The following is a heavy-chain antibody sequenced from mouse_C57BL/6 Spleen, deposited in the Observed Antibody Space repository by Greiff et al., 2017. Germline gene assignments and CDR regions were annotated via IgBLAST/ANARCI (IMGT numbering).Heavy chain of an antibody. CDR2: IWGDGST. D-gene: IGHD2-5*01. V-gene: IGHV2-3*01. J-gene: IGHJ4*01. CDR3: AKPNSNYEGDAMDY. Sequence: VQGVESGPGLVAPSQSLSITCTVSGFSLTSYGVSWVRQPPGKGLEWLGVIWGDGSTNYHSALISRLSISKDNSKSKVFLKLNSLQTDDTATYYCAKPNSNYEGDAMDYWGQGTSVTVSS. CDR1: GFSLTSYG.